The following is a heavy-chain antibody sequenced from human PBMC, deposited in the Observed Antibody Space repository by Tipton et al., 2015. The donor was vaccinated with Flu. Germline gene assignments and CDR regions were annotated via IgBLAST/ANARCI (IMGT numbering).Heavy chain of an antibody. D-gene: IGHD3-22*01. J-gene: IGHJ5*02. Sequence: QSGAEVKKPGSSVKVSCKASGGTFSSYAISWVRQAPGQGLEWMGGIIPIFGTANYAQKFQGRVTITADESTSTAYMELSSLRSEDTAVYYCARGAVSGVLLPDSSGYNWFDPWGQGTLVTVSS. CDR3: ARGAVSGVLLPDSSGYNWFDP. CDR1: GGTFSSYA. V-gene: IGHV1-69*01. CDR2: IIPIFGTA.